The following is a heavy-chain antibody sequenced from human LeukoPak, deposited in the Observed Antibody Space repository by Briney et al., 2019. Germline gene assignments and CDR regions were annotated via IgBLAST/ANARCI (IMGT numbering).Heavy chain of an antibody. CDR2: IIPIFGTA. V-gene: IGHV1-69*13. D-gene: IGHD3-9*01. CDR3: AREDYDILTGYYPRKNWFDP. CDR1: GGTFSSYA. J-gene: IGHJ5*02. Sequence: GASVKVSCKASGGTFSSYAISWVRQAPGQGLEWMGGIIPIFGTANYAQKFQGRVTITADESTSTAYMELSSLRSEDTAVYYCAREDYDILTGYYPRKNWFDPWGQGTLVTVSS.